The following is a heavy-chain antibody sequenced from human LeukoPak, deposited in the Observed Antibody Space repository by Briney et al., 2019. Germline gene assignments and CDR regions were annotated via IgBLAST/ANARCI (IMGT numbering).Heavy chain of an antibody. Sequence: SETLSLTCTVSGGSISSSSYYWGWIRQPPGKWLEWLGSIYYSGSTYYNPSLKSRVTISVDTSKNQFSLKLSSVTAADTAVYYCARTTGYSSGWYDFGAFDIWGQGTMVTVSS. D-gene: IGHD6-19*01. V-gene: IGHV4-39*01. J-gene: IGHJ3*02. CDR1: GGSISSSSYY. CDR3: ARTTGYSSGWYDFGAFDI. CDR2: IYYSGST.